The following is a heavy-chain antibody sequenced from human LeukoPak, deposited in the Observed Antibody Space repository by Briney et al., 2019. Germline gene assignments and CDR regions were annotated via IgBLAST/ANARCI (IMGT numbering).Heavy chain of an antibody. Sequence: GGSLRLSCAASGFTFSSYGIHWVRQAPGKGLEWVAFIRYDGTNKYYADSVKGRFTISRDNSKNTLYLQMNSLRAEDTAVYYCANNLPDSSGWYEDFDYWGQGTLVTVSS. V-gene: IGHV3-30*02. D-gene: IGHD6-19*01. CDR3: ANNLPDSSGWYEDFDY. CDR1: GFTFSSYG. CDR2: IRYDGTNK. J-gene: IGHJ4*02.